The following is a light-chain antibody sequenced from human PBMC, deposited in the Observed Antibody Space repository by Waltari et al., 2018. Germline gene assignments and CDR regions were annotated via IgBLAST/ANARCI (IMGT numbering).Light chain of an antibody. CDR2: RAS. V-gene: IGKV3-20*01. CDR1: QSVGSSS. Sequence: EIVLTQSPGTASLSPGDRVTLSCRASQSVGSSSLAWYQQKPGQAPRLVIYRASRRATGIPVRFSGSGAGTDFSLTISRMEPEDFAVYYCQQHGTLPATFGQGTKVEIK. CDR3: QQHGTLPAT. J-gene: IGKJ1*01.